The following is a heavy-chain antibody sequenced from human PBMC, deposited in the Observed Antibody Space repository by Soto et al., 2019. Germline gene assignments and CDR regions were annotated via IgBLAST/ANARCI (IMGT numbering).Heavy chain of an antibody. J-gene: IGHJ4*02. CDR1: GFTFSSYA. D-gene: IGHD4-4*01. CDR2: ISGSGGST. CDR3: ARGHRSNYDIDY. Sequence: GGSLRLSCAASGFTFSSYAMSWVRQAPGKGLEWVSAISGSGGSTYYADSVKGRFTISRDNSKNTLYLQMNSLRAEDTAVYYCARGHRSNYDIDYWGQGTLVTVSS. V-gene: IGHV3-23*01.